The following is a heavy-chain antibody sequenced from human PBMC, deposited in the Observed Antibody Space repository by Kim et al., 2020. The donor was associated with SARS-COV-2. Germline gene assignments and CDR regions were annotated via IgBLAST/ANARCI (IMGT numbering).Heavy chain of an antibody. V-gene: IGHV3-21*06. CDR2: ISSSSSYI. CDR1: GFTFSSYS. Sequence: GGSLRLSCAASGFTFSSYSMNWVRQAPGKGLEWVSSISSSSSYIYYADSVKGPFTISRDNAKNSLYLQMNSLRAEDTAVYYCARGNYDILTTYYTVDYWGQGTLVTVSS. J-gene: IGHJ4*02. D-gene: IGHD3-9*01. CDR3: ARGNYDILTTYYTVDY.